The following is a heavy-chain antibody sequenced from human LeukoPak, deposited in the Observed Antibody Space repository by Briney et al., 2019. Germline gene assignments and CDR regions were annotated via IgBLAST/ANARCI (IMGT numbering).Heavy chain of an antibody. J-gene: IGHJ4*02. D-gene: IGHD6-19*01. Sequence: TSETLSLTCTVPGGSISSSSYYWGWIRQPPGKGLEWIGSIYYSGSTYYNPSLKSRVTISVDTSKNQFSLKLSSVTAADTAVYYCARRRRIAVAGLGGYFDYWGQGTLVTVSS. CDR1: GGSISSSSYY. V-gene: IGHV4-39*01. CDR2: IYYSGST. CDR3: ARRRRIAVAGLGGYFDY.